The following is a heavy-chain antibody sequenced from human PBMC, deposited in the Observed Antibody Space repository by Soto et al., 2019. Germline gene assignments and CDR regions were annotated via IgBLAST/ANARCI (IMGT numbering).Heavy chain of an antibody. D-gene: IGHD3-9*01. CDR3: ARDPYHLGYFDWLLSGMFDP. Sequence: QVQLQQSGPGLVKPSQTLSLTCAISGDSVSSNSAAWNWIRQSPSRGLEWLGRTYYRSKWYNDYAVSVKSRITINPDTSKNQFSLQLNSVTPEDTAVYYCARDPYHLGYFDWLLSGMFDPWGQGTLVTVSS. CDR2: TYYRSKWYN. V-gene: IGHV6-1*01. J-gene: IGHJ5*02. CDR1: GDSVSSNSAA.